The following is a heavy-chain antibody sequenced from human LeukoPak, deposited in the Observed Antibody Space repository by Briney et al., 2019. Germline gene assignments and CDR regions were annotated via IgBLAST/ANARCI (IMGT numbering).Heavy chain of an antibody. CDR2: IRYDGSNK. D-gene: IGHD6-6*01. V-gene: IGHV3-30*02. Sequence: GGSLRLSCAASGFTFSSYGMHWVRQAPGKGLEWVAFIRYDGSNKYYADSVKGRFTISRGNSKNTLYLQMNSLRAEDTAVYYCAREWARRGGFDYWGREPWSPSPQ. CDR3: AREWARRGGFDY. J-gene: IGHJ4*02. CDR1: GFTFSSYG.